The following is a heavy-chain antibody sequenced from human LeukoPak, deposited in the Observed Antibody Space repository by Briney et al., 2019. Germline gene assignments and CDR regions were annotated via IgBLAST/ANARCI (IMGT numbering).Heavy chain of an antibody. CDR2: ISYDGSTQ. CDR1: GFTFTTYA. Sequence: GGSLRLSCAASGFTFTTYALHWVRQAPGKGLEWVAVISYDGSTQYYADSVKGRFTISRDNSKNTLYLQMNSLRPEDTALYYCSRDRARFSKYYYDSSGDYWGQGTLVTVSS. CDR3: SRDRARFSKYYYDSSGDY. V-gene: IGHV3-30*04. D-gene: IGHD3-22*01. J-gene: IGHJ4*02.